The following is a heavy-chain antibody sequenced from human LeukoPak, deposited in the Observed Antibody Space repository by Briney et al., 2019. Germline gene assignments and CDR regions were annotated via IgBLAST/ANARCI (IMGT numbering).Heavy chain of an antibody. CDR3: ARDLVELGRWLQKPHFDY. Sequence: ASVKVSCKASGYTFTSYAMNWVRQAPGQGLEWMGWINTNTGNPTYAQGFTGRFVFSLDTSVSTAYLQISSLKAEDTAVYYCARDLVELGRWLQKPHFDYWGQGTLVTVSS. CDR2: INTNTGNP. J-gene: IGHJ4*02. D-gene: IGHD5-24*01. V-gene: IGHV7-4-1*02. CDR1: GYTFTSYA.